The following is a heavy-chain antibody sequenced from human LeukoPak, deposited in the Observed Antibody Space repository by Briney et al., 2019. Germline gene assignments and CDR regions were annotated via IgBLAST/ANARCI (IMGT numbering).Heavy chain of an antibody. J-gene: IGHJ4*02. CDR2: IRYDGSNK. CDR3: AAAEVIAAAGY. CDR1: GFTFSSYG. D-gene: IGHD6-13*01. Sequence: GGSLRLSCAASGFTFSSYGMHWVRQAPGKGLEWVAFIRYDGSNKYYADSVKGRFTISRDNSKNTLYLQMNSLRAEDTAVYYCAAAEVIAAAGYWGQGTLVTVSS. V-gene: IGHV3-30*02.